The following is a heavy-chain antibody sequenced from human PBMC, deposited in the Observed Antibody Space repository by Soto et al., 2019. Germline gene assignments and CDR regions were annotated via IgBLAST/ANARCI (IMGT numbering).Heavy chain of an antibody. J-gene: IGHJ4*02. CDR2: ISYDGSNK. CDR3: AKVFINASMIVVVKDDY. CDR1: GFTFSSYG. V-gene: IGHV3-30*18. Sequence: GGSLRLSCAASGFTFSSYGMHWVRQAPGKGLEWVAVISYDGSNKYYADSVKGRFTISRDNSKNTLYLQMNSLRAEDTAVYYCAKVFINASMIVVVKDDYWGQGTLVTVSS. D-gene: IGHD3-22*01.